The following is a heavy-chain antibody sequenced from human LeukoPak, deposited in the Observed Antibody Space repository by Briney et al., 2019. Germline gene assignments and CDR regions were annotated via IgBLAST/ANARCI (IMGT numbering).Heavy chain of an antibody. Sequence: ASVKVSCKASGYTFTGYYMHWVRQAPGQGLEWMGWTNTNTGNPTYAQGFTGRFVFSLDTSVSTAYLQISSLKAEDTAVYYCARAPPHDIVVVPAAIAFYYWGQGTLVTVSS. V-gene: IGHV7-4-1*02. J-gene: IGHJ4*02. D-gene: IGHD2-2*02. CDR2: TNTNTGNP. CDR1: GYTFTGYY. CDR3: ARAPPHDIVVVPAAIAFYY.